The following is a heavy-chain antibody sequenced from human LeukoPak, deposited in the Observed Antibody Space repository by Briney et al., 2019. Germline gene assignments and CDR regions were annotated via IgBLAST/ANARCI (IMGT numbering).Heavy chain of an antibody. D-gene: IGHD6-19*01. CDR3: AKDSGGSSGWYYFDY. J-gene: IGHJ4*02. V-gene: IGHV3-9*01. CDR2: ISWNSGSI. Sequence: PGGSLRLSCAASGFTFDDYAMHWVRHAPGKGLEWVSGISWNSGSIGYADSVKGRFTISRDNAKNSLYLQMNSLRAEDTALYYCAKDSGGSSGWYYFDYWGQGALVTVSS. CDR1: GFTFDDYA.